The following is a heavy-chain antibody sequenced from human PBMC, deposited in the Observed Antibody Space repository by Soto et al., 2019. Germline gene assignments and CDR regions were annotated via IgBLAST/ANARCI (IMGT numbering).Heavy chain of an antibody. J-gene: IGHJ4*02. CDR2: LSPNGKNQ. Sequence: PGGSLRLSCAAPGFNFIIHALHWVRQAPGKGLEWEAVLSPNGKNQYYADSVKGRFTISSDTFTSTLFLQMTSLTPEDTAVYYCASGVDFYNVASGYWGPGTLVTVSS. CDR3: ASGVDFYNVASGY. D-gene: IGHD3-10*02. V-gene: IGHV3-30*04. CDR1: GFNFIIHA.